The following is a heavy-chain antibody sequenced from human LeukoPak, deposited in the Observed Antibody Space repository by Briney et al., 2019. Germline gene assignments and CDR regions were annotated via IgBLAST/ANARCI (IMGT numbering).Heavy chain of an antibody. J-gene: IGHJ4*02. CDR3: ARDQAGITVSYDY. CDR2: ISAYNGNT. CDR1: GYTFTNYG. Sequence: ASVKVSCKASGYTFTNYGISWVRQAPGQGLDGMGWISAYNGNTNYAQKLQGRVTMTTDTSTSTAYMELRSLRSDDTAVYYCARDQAGITVSYDYWGQGTLVTVSS. V-gene: IGHV1-18*01. D-gene: IGHD3-10*01.